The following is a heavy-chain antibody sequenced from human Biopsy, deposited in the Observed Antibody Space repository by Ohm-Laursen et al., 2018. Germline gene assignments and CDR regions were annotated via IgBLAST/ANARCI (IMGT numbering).Heavy chain of an antibody. V-gene: IGHV3-9*01. J-gene: IGHJ4*02. CDR2: LTWNSANI. Sequence: SLRLSCAASGFTFDNYAMHWVRQTPGKGLEWVSGLTWNSANIGYADPVKGQFTISRDNARNSLFLEMGSLREEDTGLYHCVRDSTLDYWGQGTLVTVSS. CDR1: GFTFDNYA. CDR3: VRDSTLDY.